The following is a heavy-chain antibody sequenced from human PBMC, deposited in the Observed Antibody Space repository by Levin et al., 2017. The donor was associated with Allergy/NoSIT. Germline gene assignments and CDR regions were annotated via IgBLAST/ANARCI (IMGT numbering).Heavy chain of an antibody. CDR1: GFTFSSYS. CDR3: ARAVEMATKYMGVYFDY. D-gene: IGHD5-24*01. Sequence: GGSLRLSCAASGFTFSSYSMNWVRQAPGKGLEWVSSISSSSSYIYYADSVKGRFTISRDNAKNSLYLQMNSLRVEDTAVYYCARAVEMATKYMGVYFDYWGQGTLVTVSS. CDR2: ISSSSSYI. J-gene: IGHJ4*02. V-gene: IGHV3-21*01.